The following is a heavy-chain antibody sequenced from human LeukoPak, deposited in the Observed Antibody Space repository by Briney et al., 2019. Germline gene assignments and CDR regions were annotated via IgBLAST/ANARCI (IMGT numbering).Heavy chain of an antibody. D-gene: IGHD3-10*02. CDR2: ISSSGSTI. J-gene: IGHJ6*04. Sequence: GGSLRLSCAASGFTFSTSWMTWVRQAPGKGLEWVSYISSSGSTIYYADSVKGRFTISRDNAKNSLYLQMNSLRAEDTAVYYCAELGITMIGGVWGKGTTVTISS. V-gene: IGHV3-48*04. CDR3: AELGITMIGGV. CDR1: GFTFSTSW.